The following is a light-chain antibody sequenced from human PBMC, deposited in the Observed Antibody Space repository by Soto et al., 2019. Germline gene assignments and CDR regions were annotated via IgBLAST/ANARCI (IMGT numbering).Light chain of an antibody. J-gene: IGLJ3*02. Sequence: SYELTQAPSVSVAPGQTARITCGGNNIGSKSVHWYQQKPGQAPVLVVYDDSGRPSGIPERFSGSNSGNTATLTITRVEAGDEADFFCQVLDSNSDRWVFGGGTKLTVL. CDR1: NIGSKS. CDR3: QVLDSNSDRWV. CDR2: DDS. V-gene: IGLV3-21*02.